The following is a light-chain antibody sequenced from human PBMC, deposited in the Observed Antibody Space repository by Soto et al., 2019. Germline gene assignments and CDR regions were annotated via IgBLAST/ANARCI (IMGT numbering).Light chain of an antibody. V-gene: IGKV3-20*01. CDR1: QSVSSGY. CDR2: GAS. CDR3: QHYGNSPT. Sequence: EIVLTQSPDTLSLSPGERATLSCRASQSVSSGYLAWYQQKPGQAPRLLIYGASRRATGIPDRFSGSGSGTDFTLSISRLEPEDFAVYWCQHYGNSPTFGQGTKVQIK. J-gene: IGKJ1*01.